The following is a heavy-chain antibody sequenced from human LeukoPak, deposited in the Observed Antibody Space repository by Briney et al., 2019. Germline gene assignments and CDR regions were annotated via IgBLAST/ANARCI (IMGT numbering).Heavy chain of an antibody. Sequence: GGSLRLSCAASGFMFSNYAMSWVRQAPGKGLEWVSGISGSGETTYYSDSEKGRFTVSRDNSRNTLYLHMNSLRAEDTAVYFCARESFKALAGYLDSWGQGSLVTVSS. CDR1: GFMFSNYA. V-gene: IGHV3-23*01. J-gene: IGHJ4*02. CDR2: ISGSGETT. CDR3: ARESFKALAGYLDS. D-gene: IGHD6-19*01.